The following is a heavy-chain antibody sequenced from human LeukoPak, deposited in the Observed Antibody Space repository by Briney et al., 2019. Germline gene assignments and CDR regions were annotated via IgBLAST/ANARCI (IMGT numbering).Heavy chain of an antibody. CDR2: ISYDGSNK. CDR1: GFTFSSYA. V-gene: IGHV3-30*04. Sequence: GGSLRLSCAASGFTFSSYAMHWVRQAPGKGLEWVAVISYDGSNKYYADSVKGRFTISRDNSKNTLYLQMNSLRAEDTAVYYCAKDSLAAAGTGNWGQGTLVTVSS. D-gene: IGHD6-13*01. J-gene: IGHJ4*02. CDR3: AKDSLAAAGTGN.